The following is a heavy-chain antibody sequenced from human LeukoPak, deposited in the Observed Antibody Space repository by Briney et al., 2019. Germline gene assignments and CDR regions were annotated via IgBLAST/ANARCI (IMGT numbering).Heavy chain of an antibody. CDR3: ARRSRSYHYDSSGYYGY. CDR1: GGSISSSSSY. V-gene: IGHV4-39*01. D-gene: IGHD3-22*01. J-gene: IGHJ4*02. Sequence: SETLSLTCTVSGGSISSSSSYWGWIRLPPGKGLEWIGSIFYSGSTYYNPSLKSRVTISVDTSKNQFSLKLSSVTAADTAVYYCARRSRSYHYDSSGYYGYWGQGTLVTVSS. CDR2: IFYSGST.